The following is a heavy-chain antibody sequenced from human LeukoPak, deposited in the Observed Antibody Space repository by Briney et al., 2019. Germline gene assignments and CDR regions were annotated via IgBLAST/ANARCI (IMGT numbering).Heavy chain of an antibody. D-gene: IGHD6-13*01. Sequence: GGSLRLSCAASGFTFSDSPMHWVRQASGKGLEWVGRVRTKANSYATAYAASVKGRLTISRDDSKNTAYLEMNSLKTEDTAVYYCTSSSSYNWFDPWGQGTLVTVSS. CDR1: GFTFSDSP. CDR3: TSSSSYNWFDP. V-gene: IGHV3-73*01. J-gene: IGHJ5*02. CDR2: VRTKANSYAT.